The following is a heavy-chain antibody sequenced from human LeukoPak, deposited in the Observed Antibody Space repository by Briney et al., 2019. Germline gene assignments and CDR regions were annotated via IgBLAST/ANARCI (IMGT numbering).Heavy chain of an antibody. D-gene: IGHD2-15*01. V-gene: IGHV1-8*01. Sequence: ASVKVSCKASGYTFTSYDINWVRQATGQGLEWMGWMNPNSGNTGYAQKFQGRVTMTRNTSISTAYMELSSLRSEDTAVYYCATGGYCSGGSCYSFFDYWGQGTLVTVSS. J-gene: IGHJ4*02. CDR3: ATGGYCSGGSCYSFFDY. CDR2: MNPNSGNT. CDR1: GYTFTSYD.